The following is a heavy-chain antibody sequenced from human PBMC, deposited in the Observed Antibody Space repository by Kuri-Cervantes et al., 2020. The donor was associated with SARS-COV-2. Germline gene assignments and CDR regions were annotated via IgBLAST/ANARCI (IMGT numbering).Heavy chain of an antibody. CDR2: INHSGST. CDR1: GVSFSGYH. J-gene: IGHJ4*02. Sequence: SQTLSLTCAVYGVSFSGYHWSWIRQPPGKGLEWIGEINHSGSTNSNPSLKSRVTISVDTSKNQFSLKLSSVTAADTAVYYCARYSSSWSFDYWGQGTLVAVSS. D-gene: IGHD6-13*01. V-gene: IGHV4-34*01. CDR3: ARYSSSWSFDY.